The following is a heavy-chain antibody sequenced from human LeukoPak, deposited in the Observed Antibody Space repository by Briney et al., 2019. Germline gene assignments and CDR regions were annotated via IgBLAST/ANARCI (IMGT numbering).Heavy chain of an antibody. D-gene: IGHD3-22*01. V-gene: IGHV3-7*01. CDR1: GFAVSTNY. Sequence: GGSLRLSCAASGFAVSTNYLSWVRQAPGKGLEWVANIKQDGSEKYYVDSVKGRFTISRDNAKNSLYLQMNSLRAEDTAVYYCAREDSSGYANFDYWGQGTLVTVSS. CDR2: IKQDGSEK. J-gene: IGHJ4*02. CDR3: AREDSSGYANFDY.